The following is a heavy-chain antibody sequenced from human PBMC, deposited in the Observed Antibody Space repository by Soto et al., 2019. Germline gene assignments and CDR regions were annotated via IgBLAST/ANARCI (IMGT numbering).Heavy chain of an antibody. CDR2: IIPILGTA. CDR1: GDTFSSYA. J-gene: IGHJ4*02. CDR3: ARGVVPAANEEYYFDY. D-gene: IGHD2-2*01. Sequence: QVQLGQSGAEVKKPGSSVKVSCKASGDTFSSYAISWVRQAPGQGLEWMGGIIPILGTANYAQKFQGRVTITADESTSTAYRDLSSLRSEDTAVYSCARGVVPAANEEYYFDYWGQGTLVTVSS. V-gene: IGHV1-69*01.